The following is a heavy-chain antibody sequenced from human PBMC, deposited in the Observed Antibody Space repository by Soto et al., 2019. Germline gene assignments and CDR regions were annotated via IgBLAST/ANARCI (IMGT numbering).Heavy chain of an antibody. J-gene: IGHJ6*02. V-gene: IGHV3-21*01. Sequence: GGSLRLSCAASGFTFSSYSMNWVRQAPGKGLEWVSSISSSSSYIYYADSVKGRFTISRDNAKNSLYLQMNSLRAEDTAVYYCARAYSSSPHSFGDVWGQGTTVTVSS. D-gene: IGHD6-6*01. CDR1: GFTFSSYS. CDR3: ARAYSSSPHSFGDV. CDR2: ISSSSSYI.